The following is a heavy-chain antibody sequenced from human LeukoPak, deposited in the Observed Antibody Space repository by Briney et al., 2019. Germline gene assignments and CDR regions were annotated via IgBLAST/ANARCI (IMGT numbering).Heavy chain of an antibody. CDR2: ISAYNGNT. D-gene: IGHD4-17*01. CDR3: ARANGARVLYGMDV. Sequence: ASVKVSCKASGYTFTGYGISWVRQAPGQGLEWMGWISAYNGNTNYAQKLQGRVTMTTDTSTSTAYMELRSLRSDDTAVYYCARANGARVLYGMDVWGQGTTVTVSS. V-gene: IGHV1-18*01. J-gene: IGHJ6*02. CDR1: GYTFTGYG.